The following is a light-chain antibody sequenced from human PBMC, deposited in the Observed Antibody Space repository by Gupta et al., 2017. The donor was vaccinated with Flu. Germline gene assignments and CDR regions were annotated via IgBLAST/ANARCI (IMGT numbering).Light chain of an antibody. CDR3: CSYPSTSSPYV. Sequence: QSALTQPASVSGSPGQSITISCTGSSSDIGTYNYVSWYQQHPGKAPKLMIYEVINRPSGVSNRFSGSKSGNTASLTISGLQAEDEADYYCCSYPSTSSPYVFGTGTKVTVL. CDR1: SSDIGTYNY. V-gene: IGLV2-14*01. CDR2: EVI. J-gene: IGLJ1*01.